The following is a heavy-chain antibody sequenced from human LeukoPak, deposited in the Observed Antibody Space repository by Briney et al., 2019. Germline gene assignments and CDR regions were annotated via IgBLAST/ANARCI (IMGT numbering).Heavy chain of an antibody. J-gene: IGHJ4*02. CDR1: GFTFSSYT. CDR3: AGNFDY. Sequence: GGSLRLSCAASGFTFSSYTMNWVRQAPGKGLEWVSYISSSSSTIYYADSVKGRFTISRDNAKNSLSLQMNSLRAEDTAVYYCAGNFDYWGQGTLVTVSS. V-gene: IGHV3-48*01. CDR2: ISSSSSTI.